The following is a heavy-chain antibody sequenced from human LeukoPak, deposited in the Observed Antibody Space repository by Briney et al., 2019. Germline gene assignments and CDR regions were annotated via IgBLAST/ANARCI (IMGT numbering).Heavy chain of an antibody. CDR2: IYDSGST. CDR1: GGSISSGGHP. D-gene: IGHD3-3*01. Sequence: SETLSLTCIVSGGSISSGGHPWSWIRQSPGKGLEWIGYIYDSGSTFYNPSLKSRVTMSIDRSNNQFSLKLSSVTAADTAVYYCARDYPLSGYYTPAMPRNFDPWGQGTLVTVSS. J-gene: IGHJ5*02. V-gene: IGHV4-30-2*06. CDR3: ARDYPLSGYYTPAMPRNFDP.